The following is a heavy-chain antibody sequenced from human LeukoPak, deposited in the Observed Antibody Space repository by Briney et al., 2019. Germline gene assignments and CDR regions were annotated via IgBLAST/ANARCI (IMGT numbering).Heavy chain of an antibody. Sequence: PSETLSLTCTVSGGSIRSYYWSWIRQPAGKGLEWIGRIYSTGSTNYNPSLKSRVTMSVDTSKNQFFLRLRSVTAADTAVYYCARQIASAGTAGFDFWGQGALVTVSS. J-gene: IGHJ4*02. CDR2: IYSTGST. CDR3: ARQIASAGTAGFDF. CDR1: GGSIRSYY. D-gene: IGHD6-13*01. V-gene: IGHV4-4*07.